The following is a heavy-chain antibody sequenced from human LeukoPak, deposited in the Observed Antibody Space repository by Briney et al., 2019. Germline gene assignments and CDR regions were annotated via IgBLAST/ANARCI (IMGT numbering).Heavy chain of an antibody. D-gene: IGHD5-18*01. CDR3: AKDLIMTVDTAMVTSDGMDV. V-gene: IGHV4-59*12. CDR1: GGSISSYY. Sequence: PSETLSLTCTVSGGSISSYYWSWIRQPPGKGLEWIGYIYYSGSTNYNPSLKSRVTISVDTSKNQFSLKLSSVTAADTAVYYCAKDLIMTVDTAMVTSDGMDVWGQGTTVTVSS. CDR2: IYYSGST. J-gene: IGHJ6*02.